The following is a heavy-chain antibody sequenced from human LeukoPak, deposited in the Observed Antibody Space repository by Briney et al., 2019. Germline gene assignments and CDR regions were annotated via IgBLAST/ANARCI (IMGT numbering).Heavy chain of an antibody. J-gene: IGHJ5*02. CDR2: VIPIFGTA. CDR1: GGTFSSYA. D-gene: IGHD3-10*01. Sequence: SVKVSCKASGGTFSSYAISWVRQAPGQGLEWMGGVIPIFGTANYAQKFQGRVTITADESTSTAYMELSSLRSEDTAVYYCARQRREMVRGVFDWFDPWGQGTLVTVSS. CDR3: ARQRREMVRGVFDWFDP. V-gene: IGHV1-69*13.